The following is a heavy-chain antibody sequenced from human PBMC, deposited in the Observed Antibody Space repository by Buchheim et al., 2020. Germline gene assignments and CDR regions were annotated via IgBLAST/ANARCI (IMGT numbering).Heavy chain of an antibody. J-gene: IGHJ5*02. CDR2: ISFDGTNT. D-gene: IGHD3-3*01. Sequence: VQLLESGGGLAQPGGSLRLSCAASGFTFSNHGMYWVRQAPGKGLQWVALISFDGTNTSYADSFMGRFTVSRDNSKNTLYLQMNSLRLEDTTVYYCVGGLLRSLEWLFVPWGQGT. CDR3: VGGLLRSLEWLFVP. CDR1: GFTFSNHG. V-gene: IGHV3-30*03.